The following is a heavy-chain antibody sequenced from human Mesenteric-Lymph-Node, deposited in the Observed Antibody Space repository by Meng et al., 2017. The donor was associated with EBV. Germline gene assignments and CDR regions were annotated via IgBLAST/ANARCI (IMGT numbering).Heavy chain of an antibody. D-gene: IGHD1-26*01. V-gene: IGHV4-34*01. CDR2: INHSGGT. Sequence: QVQLKQWGAGLLKPSETLSLTCTVYGGSFTDHYWTWIRQPPGKGLEWIAEINHSGGTNYKSSLKSRVTISVDTSKNQFSLKLSSVTAADTAVYYCARRGKVGAGYWGQGTLVTVSS. J-gene: IGHJ4*02. CDR1: GGSFTDHY. CDR3: ARRGKVGAGY.